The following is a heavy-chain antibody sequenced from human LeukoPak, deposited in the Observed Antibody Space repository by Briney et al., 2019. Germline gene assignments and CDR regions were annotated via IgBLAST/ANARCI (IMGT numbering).Heavy chain of an antibody. CDR1: SGSFSGYY. V-gene: IGHV4-59*01. CDR2: IYYSGST. Sequence: SETLSLTCSVYSGSFSGYYWSWIRQPPGKGLEWIGYIYYSGSTNYNPSLKSRVTISVDTSKNQFSLKLSSVTAADTAVYYCAYGDYYFDYWGQGTLVTVSS. J-gene: IGHJ4*02. CDR3: AYGDYYFDY. D-gene: IGHD4-17*01.